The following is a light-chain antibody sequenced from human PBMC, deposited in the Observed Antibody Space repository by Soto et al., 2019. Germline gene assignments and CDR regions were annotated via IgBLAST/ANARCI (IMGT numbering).Light chain of an antibody. CDR3: ASWDDTLSGVV. Sequence: QSVLTQPPTVSGAPGQRVTISCSGSTSNIGNNAVNWYQQLPGKAPRALIYYDDLLPTGVSKRFSGSKSGTSVSLAISGLQSDDEADYYCASWDDTLSGVVFGGGTKLTVL. V-gene: IGLV1-36*01. J-gene: IGLJ3*02. CDR2: YDD. CDR1: TSNIGNNA.